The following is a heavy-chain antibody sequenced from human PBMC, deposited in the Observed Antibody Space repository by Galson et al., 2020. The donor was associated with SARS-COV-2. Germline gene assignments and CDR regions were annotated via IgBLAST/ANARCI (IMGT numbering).Heavy chain of an antibody. CDR3: ARQILTGYYSFYYFYY. D-gene: IGHD3-9*01. CDR2: RYYSERN. CDR1: GGSISSSSYS. J-gene: IGHJ4*02. Sequence: SENMSLNSTVSGGSISSSSYSWGWNRQPPGEGLEWIGSRYYSERNYYNPSLTSRVTMSVDTSKNQFSLKLSSVTAADTAVYYCARQILTGYYSFYYFYYWGQGTLVTVSS. V-gene: IGHV4-39*01.